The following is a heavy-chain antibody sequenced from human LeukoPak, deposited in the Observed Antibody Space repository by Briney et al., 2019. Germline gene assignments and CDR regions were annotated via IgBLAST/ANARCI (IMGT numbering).Heavy chain of an antibody. CDR3: ARDGPYSGSYYVY. V-gene: IGHV1-2*02. D-gene: IGHD1-26*01. Sequence: ASVKVSCKASGYTFTGYYMHWVRQAPGQGLEWMGWINPNSGGTNYAQKFQGRVTMTRDTSISTAYMEPSRLRSDDTAVYYCARDGPYSGSYYVYWGQGTLVTVSS. J-gene: IGHJ4*02. CDR1: GYTFTGYY. CDR2: INPNSGGT.